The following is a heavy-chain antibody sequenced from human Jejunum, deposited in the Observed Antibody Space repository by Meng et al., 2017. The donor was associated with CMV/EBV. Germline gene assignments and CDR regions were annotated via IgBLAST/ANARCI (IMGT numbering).Heavy chain of an antibody. CDR2: MSYSGDS. CDR1: CASISSSAYY. D-gene: IGHD3-16*01. J-gene: IGHJ5*02. CDR3: ASYSVTWGWLDP. Sequence: CTVSCASISSSAYYWGWIRQPPGKGLEWIGRMSYSGDSYYNPSLKSRVTISLDTSKNQFSLRLTSVTDADTAVYYCASYSVTWGWLDPWGQGILVTVSS. V-gene: IGHV4-39*07.